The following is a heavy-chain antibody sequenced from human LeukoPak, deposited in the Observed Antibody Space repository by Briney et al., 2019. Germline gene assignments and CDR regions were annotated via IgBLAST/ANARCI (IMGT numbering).Heavy chain of an antibody. J-gene: IGHJ4*02. CDR3: ARDRGSVYRSDYFDY. CDR1: GFTFSSYW. D-gene: IGHD3-16*02. V-gene: IGHV3-7*01. Sequence: GGSLRLSCAASGFTFSSYWMSWVRQAPGKGLEWVANIKQDGSEKYYVDSVKGRFTISRDNAKNSLYLQMNSLRAEDTAVYYCARDRGSVYRSDYFDYWGQGTLVTASS. CDR2: IKQDGSEK.